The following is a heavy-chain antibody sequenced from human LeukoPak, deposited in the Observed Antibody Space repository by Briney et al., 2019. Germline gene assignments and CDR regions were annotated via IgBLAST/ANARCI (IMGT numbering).Heavy chain of an antibody. CDR1: GFTFSSYA. CDR3: AKDVPAAFFDY. CDR2: ISSSGRST. D-gene: IGHD2-2*01. V-gene: IGHV3-23*01. J-gene: IGHJ4*02. Sequence: PGGSLRLSCAASGFTFSSYAMSWVRQAPGKGLEWVSAISSSGRSTYYGDSVKGRFTISRDNSKNTLYLQMNSLRPEDTAVYYCAKDVPAAFFDYWGQGTLVTVSS.